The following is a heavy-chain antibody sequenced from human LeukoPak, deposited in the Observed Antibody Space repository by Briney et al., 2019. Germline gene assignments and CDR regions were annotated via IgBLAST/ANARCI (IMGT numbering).Heavy chain of an antibody. V-gene: IGHV4-4*07. Sequence: SETLSLTCTVSGGSISSYYWGWIRQPAGKGLEWIGRIYTSRSTNYNPSLKSRVTMSVDTSKNQFSLKLSSVTAADTAVYYCAKGVSSSWYFPHYYGMDVWGQGTTVTVSS. CDR1: GGSISSYY. CDR2: IYTSRST. D-gene: IGHD6-13*01. J-gene: IGHJ6*02. CDR3: AKGVSSSWYFPHYYGMDV.